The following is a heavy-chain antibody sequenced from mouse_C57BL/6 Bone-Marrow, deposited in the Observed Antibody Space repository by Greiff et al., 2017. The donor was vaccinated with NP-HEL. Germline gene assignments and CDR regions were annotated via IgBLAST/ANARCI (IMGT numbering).Heavy chain of an antibody. V-gene: IGHV1-15*01. CDR2: IDPETGGT. CDR3: TRPLRYYAMDY. CDR1: GYTFTDYE. Sequence: QVQLQQSGAELVRPGASVTLSCKASGYTFTDYEMHWVKQTPVHGLEWIGAIDPETGGTAYNQKFTGKAILTADKSSSTAYMELRSLTSEDSAVYYCTRPLRYYAMDYWGQGTSVTVSS. J-gene: IGHJ4*01. D-gene: IGHD1-1*01.